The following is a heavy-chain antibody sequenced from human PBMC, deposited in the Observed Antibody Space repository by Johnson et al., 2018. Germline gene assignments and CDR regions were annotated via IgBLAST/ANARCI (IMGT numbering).Heavy chain of an antibody. Sequence: QVQLQESGGGVVQPGRSLRLSCAASGFTFSSYAMHWVRQAPGKGLEWVAVISYDGSNKYYADSVKGRFTISRDNSQNPLYLQMNSPRAEDTAVYYCAKGTHIVVVTAIYYWGQGTLVTVSS. CDR2: ISYDGSNK. D-gene: IGHD2-21*02. V-gene: IGHV3-30-3*01. J-gene: IGHJ4*02. CDR3: AKGTHIVVVTAIYY. CDR1: GFTFSSYA.